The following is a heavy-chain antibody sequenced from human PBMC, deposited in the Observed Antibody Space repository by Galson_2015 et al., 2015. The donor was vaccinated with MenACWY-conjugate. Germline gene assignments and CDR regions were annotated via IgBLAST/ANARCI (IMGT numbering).Heavy chain of an antibody. J-gene: IGHJ6*03. Sequence: SLRLSCAASGFTFTGYEFNWVRQAPGKGLEWLSYISKSSSPIYYADSVKGRFTISRDNIKKSLFLEMNSLRAGDTGVYYCARVGTWTHQYFYYMDVWGKGTTVTVSS. CDR2: ISKSSSPI. V-gene: IGHV3-48*03. CDR1: GFTFTGYE. D-gene: IGHD1/OR15-1a*01. CDR3: ARVGTWTHQYFYYMDV.